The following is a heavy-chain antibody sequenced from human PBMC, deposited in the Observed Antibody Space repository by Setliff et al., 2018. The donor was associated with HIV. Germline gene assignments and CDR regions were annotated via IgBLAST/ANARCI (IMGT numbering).Heavy chain of an antibody. Sequence: GESLKISCSASGFTFSGSALHWVRQASGKGLEWVGRIKTKPNSYATAHAESVKGRFTISRDDSQNAAYLQMNSLRTEDTAVYFCAVSPDGDCATTECANWFDPRGQGTQVTVSS. CDR2: IKTKPNSYAT. V-gene: IGHV3-73*01. CDR1: GFTFSGSA. CDR3: AVSPDGDCATTECANWFDP. D-gene: IGHD4-17*01. J-gene: IGHJ5*02.